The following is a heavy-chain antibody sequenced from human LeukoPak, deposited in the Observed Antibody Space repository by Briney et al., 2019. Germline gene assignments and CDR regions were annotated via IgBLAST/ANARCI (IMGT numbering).Heavy chain of an antibody. CDR3: ARDRVAAAGTNWFDP. CDR2: IKQDGSEK. CDR1: GFTFSSYW. J-gene: IGHJ5*02. V-gene: IGHV3-7*03. D-gene: IGHD6-13*01. Sequence: PGGSLRLSCAASGFTFSSYWMSWVRHAPGMGLEWVANIKQDGSEKYYVDSVKGRFTISRDNAKNSLYLQMNSLRAEDTAVYYCARDRVAAAGTNWFDPWGQGTLVTVSS.